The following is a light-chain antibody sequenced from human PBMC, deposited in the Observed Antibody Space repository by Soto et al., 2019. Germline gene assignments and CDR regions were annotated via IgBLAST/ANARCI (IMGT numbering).Light chain of an antibody. CDR2: AAS. CDR3: LQADTFPIT. Sequence: DIQMTQSPSSVSASVGDRVTITCRASQDISGWLAWYQQKPGRAPKLLIYAASSLQSGVPTRFAGNGSGTSFTLTITSLQPEDFATYYCLQADTFPITFGQGTRREIK. V-gene: IGKV1-12*01. CDR1: QDISGW. J-gene: IGKJ5*01.